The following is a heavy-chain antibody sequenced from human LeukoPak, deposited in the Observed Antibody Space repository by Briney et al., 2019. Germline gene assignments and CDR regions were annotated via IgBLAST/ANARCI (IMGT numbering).Heavy chain of an antibody. CDR2: IYYSDST. V-gene: IGHV4-59*12. CDR3: ARGNSQQLFTYYYMDV. D-gene: IGHD6-13*01. CDR1: GGSINNYF. J-gene: IGHJ6*03. Sequence: PSETLSLTCTVSGGSINNYFWSWIRQPPGKGLECIAYIYYSDSTNYNPSLKSRVTMSIDTSKNQFSLKLSSVTAADTAVYYCARGNSQQLFTYYYMDVWGKGTTVTISS.